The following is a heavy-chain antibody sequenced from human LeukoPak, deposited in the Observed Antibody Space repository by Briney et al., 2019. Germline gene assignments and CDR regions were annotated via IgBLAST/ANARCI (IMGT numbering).Heavy chain of an antibody. D-gene: IGHD3-22*01. Sequence: SETLSLTCTVSGGSISSYYWSWIRQPPGKGLEWIGYIYYSGSTNYNPSLKSRVTISVDTSKNQFSLKLSSVTAADTAVYYCAGLEFEGGRYYDSSGHAFDIWGQGTMVTVSS. CDR2: IYYSGST. J-gene: IGHJ3*02. V-gene: IGHV4-59*01. CDR1: GGSISSYY. CDR3: AGLEFEGGRYYDSSGHAFDI.